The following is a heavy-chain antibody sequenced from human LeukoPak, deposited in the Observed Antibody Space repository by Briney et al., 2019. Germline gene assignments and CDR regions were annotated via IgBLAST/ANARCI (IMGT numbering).Heavy chain of an antibody. CDR2: IYTGGST. D-gene: IGHD3-16*01. J-gene: IGHJ4*02. V-gene: IGHV4-61*02. Sequence: PSETLSLTCTVSGGSISSGDYYWSWIRQPAGKGLEWIGRIYTGGSTNYNPSLKSRVTMSVDTSKNQFSLKLSSVTAADTAVYYCASGVSLDYWGQGTLVTVSS. CDR3: ASGVSLDY. CDR1: GGSISSGDYY.